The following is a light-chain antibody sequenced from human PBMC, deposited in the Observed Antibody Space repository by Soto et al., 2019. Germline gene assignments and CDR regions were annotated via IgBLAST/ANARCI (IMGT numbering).Light chain of an antibody. CDR3: QQYNSYSWT. V-gene: IGKV1-5*03. CDR2: KAS. J-gene: IGKJ1*01. CDR1: QSISSS. Sequence: DIQMTQSPSTLSASVGDRVAITCRASQSISSSLAGYQQKPGKAPKLLIYKASSLESGVPSRCSGSGSGTECTRTISSLQPDDFAAYYCQQYNSYSWTFGQGTKVDIK.